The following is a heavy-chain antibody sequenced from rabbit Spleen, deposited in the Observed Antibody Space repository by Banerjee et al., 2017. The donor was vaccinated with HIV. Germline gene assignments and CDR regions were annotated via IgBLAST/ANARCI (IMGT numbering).Heavy chain of an antibody. J-gene: IGHJ4*01. V-gene: IGHV1S45*01. Sequence: QEQLEESGGDLVKPEGSLTLSCKASGFDFSSYYMCWVRQAPGKGLEWIACINAVTGKAVYASWAKGRFTFSKTSSTTVTLQVTSLTAADTATYFCTRDDGSGHYIDGYFNLWGPGTLVTVS. CDR1: GFDFSSYY. CDR3: TRDDGSGHYIDGYFNL. D-gene: IGHD1-1*01. CDR2: INAVTGKA.